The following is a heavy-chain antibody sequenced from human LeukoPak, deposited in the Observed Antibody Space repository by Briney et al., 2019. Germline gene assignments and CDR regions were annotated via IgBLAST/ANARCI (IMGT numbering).Heavy chain of an antibody. CDR2: IKQDGTEK. J-gene: IGHJ4*02. CDR3: ARVGYSSSSIDY. Sequence: GGSLRLSCAASGFTVSEFWMSWVRQAPGKGLEWVANIKQDGTEKNYVDSVKGRLTTSRDNAKNSLFLQMNSLRVEDTAVYYCARVGYSSSSIDYWGQGTLVTVSS. V-gene: IGHV3-7*01. CDR1: GFTVSEFW. D-gene: IGHD6-6*01.